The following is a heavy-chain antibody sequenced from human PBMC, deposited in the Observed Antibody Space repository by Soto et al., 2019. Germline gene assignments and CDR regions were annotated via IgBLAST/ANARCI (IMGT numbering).Heavy chain of an antibody. J-gene: IGHJ6*02. CDR1: GYSFTSYL. V-gene: IGHV5-51*01. D-gene: IGHD3-3*02. CDR3: ARIRDGYYYYYGMDV. CDR2: IYPGDSDT. Sequence: GESLKISCKGSGYSFTSYLIGWVRQMPGKGLEWMGIIYPGDSDTRYSPSFQGQVTISADKSISTAYLQWSSLKASDTAMYYCARIRDGYYYYYGMDVWGQGTTVTVSS.